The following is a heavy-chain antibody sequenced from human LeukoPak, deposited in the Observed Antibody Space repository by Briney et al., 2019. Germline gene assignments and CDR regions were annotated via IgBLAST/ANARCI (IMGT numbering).Heavy chain of an antibody. V-gene: IGHV4-59*11. CDR3: ARLAVSGLGWFDP. CDR2: IYNSGST. Sequence: SETLSLTCSVSGGSISSHYRSWIRQPPGKGLEWIGYIYNSGSTNYNPSLKSRVTISVDTSKHQFSLKVSSVTTADTAVYCCARLAVSGLGWFDPWGQGTLVTVSS. CDR1: GGSISSHY. J-gene: IGHJ5*02. D-gene: IGHD6-19*01.